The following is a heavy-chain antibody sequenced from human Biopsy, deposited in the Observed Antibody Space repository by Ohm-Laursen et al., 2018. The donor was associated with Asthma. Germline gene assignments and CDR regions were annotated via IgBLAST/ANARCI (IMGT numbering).Heavy chain of an antibody. CDR2: ISYGGKT. CDR1: GGSMTPTSHY. D-gene: IGHD3-3*01. V-gene: IGHV4-39*01. Sequence: SETLSLTWTVSGGSMTPTSHYWDWIRQAPGKGLEWIGYISYGGKTSYNPSLKNRVTISRDTSKNQFSLRLTSVTAADTAVYFCARRITIFGVVQKDHDMDAWGQGTTVIVSS. J-gene: IGHJ6*02. CDR3: ARRITIFGVVQKDHDMDA.